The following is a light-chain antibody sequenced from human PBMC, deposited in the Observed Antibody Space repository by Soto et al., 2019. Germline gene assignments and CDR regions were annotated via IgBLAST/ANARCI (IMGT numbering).Light chain of an antibody. Sequence: QSVLTQPASVSGSPGQSITISCSGTTSDVGIYNLVSWYQQHPGKAPKLMIYEVDKRPSGVSNRFSGSRSGNTASLTISGLQSEDEADYSCSSYAGSRRVFGGGTKLTVL. CDR2: EVD. CDR1: TSDVGIYNL. V-gene: IGLV2-23*02. J-gene: IGLJ3*02. CDR3: SSYAGSRRV.